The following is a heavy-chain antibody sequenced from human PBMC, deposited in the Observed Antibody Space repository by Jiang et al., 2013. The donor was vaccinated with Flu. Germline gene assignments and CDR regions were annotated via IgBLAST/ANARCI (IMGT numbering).Heavy chain of an antibody. J-gene: IGHJ4*02. D-gene: IGHD4-17*01. CDR3: ARTPSRRKSTALTT. Sequence: LLKPSETLSLTCAVYGGSFSGYYWSWIRQPPGKGLEWIGEINHSGSTNYNPSLKSRVTISVDTSKNQFSLKLSSVTAADTAVYYCARTPSRRKSTALTTWGQGTLVTVSS. CDR2: INHSGST. V-gene: IGHV4-34*01. CDR1: GGSFSGYY.